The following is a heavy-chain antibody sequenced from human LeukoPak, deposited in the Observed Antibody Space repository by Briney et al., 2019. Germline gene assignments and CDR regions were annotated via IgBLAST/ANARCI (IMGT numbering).Heavy chain of an antibody. J-gene: IGHJ5*02. D-gene: IGHD1-26*01. Sequence: GGSLRLSCAASGFTFSDSAVHWARQAPGKGLEWVGRIRSKANNYATAYAASVRGRFTISRDDLKNTAYLQMNSLKTEDTAVYYCAKEDSSGSYYDWFDPWGQGTLVTVSS. CDR1: GFTFSDSA. V-gene: IGHV3-73*01. CDR2: IRSKANNYAT. CDR3: AKEDSSGSYYDWFDP.